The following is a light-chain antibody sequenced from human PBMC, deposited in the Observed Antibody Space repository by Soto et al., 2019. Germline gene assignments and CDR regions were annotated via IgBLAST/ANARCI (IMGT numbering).Light chain of an antibody. Sequence: DIQMTQSPSTLSASVGDRVTITCRASQSISSWLAWYQRKPGKAPKLLIYKASSLQSGVPSRFSGSGSGTDFTLTISSLQPEDFATYYCQQSYSTPLTCGGGTKVAIK. J-gene: IGKJ4*01. CDR1: QSISSW. CDR2: KAS. CDR3: QQSYSTPLT. V-gene: IGKV1-5*03.